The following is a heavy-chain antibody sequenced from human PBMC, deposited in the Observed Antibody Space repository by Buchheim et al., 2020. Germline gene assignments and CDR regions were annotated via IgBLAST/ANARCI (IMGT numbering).Heavy chain of an antibody. CDR1: GGSFSGYY. V-gene: IGHV4-34*01. CDR2: INHSGST. CDR3: ARGRRYSSGWYYFDY. Sequence: QVQLQQWGAGLLKPSETLSLTCAVYGGSFSGYYWSWIRQPPGKGLEWIGEINHSGSTNYNPSLKSRVTISVDTSKNQFSLKLSSVTAADTAVYYCARGRRYSSGWYYFDYWGQRTL. J-gene: IGHJ4*02. D-gene: IGHD6-19*01.